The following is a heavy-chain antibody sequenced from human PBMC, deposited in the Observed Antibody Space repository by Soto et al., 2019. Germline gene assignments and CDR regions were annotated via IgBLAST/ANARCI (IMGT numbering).Heavy chain of an antibody. Sequence: QVQLVESGGGVVQHGRSLRLSGAASGFTFSSYGRHWIRQAPGKGLEWEAVISYAGSNKYYAYSVKGRFTISRDTSKNTLYLQMNSLRAEDTAVYYCAKDRRVVAVAAPFDYWGQGTLVTVSS. D-gene: IGHD6-19*01. CDR2: ISYAGSNK. CDR3: AKDRRVVAVAAPFDY. J-gene: IGHJ4*02. V-gene: IGHV3-30*18. CDR1: GFTFSSYG.